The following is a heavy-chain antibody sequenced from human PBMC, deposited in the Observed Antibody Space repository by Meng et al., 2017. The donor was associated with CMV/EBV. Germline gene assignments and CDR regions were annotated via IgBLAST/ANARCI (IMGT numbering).Heavy chain of an antibody. CDR3: ASSSGDY. CDR1: GFTFRGSA. V-gene: IGHV3-73*01. Sequence: LSCSASGFTFRGSAMHWVRQASGKGLGWVGRIRSKATSYATAYAASVKGRFTISRDDSKNTAYLQMNSLKTEDTAVYYCASSSGDYWGQGTLVTVSS. CDR2: IRSKATSYAT. D-gene: IGHD6-6*01. J-gene: IGHJ4*02.